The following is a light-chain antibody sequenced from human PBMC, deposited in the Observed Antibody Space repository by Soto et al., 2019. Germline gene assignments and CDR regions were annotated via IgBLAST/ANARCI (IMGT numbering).Light chain of an antibody. V-gene: IGKV3-20*01. J-gene: IGKJ1*01. CDR1: QSVDNNN. CDR2: GAS. Sequence: EIVLTQSPGTLSLSPGERATLSCRASQSVDNNNLAWYQQTPGQAPRLLIYGASSRATGIPERFSGSGYGTDFTLTISRLEPEDFALYDCQQYGSPPVTFGQGTKVEI. CDR3: QQYGSPPVT.